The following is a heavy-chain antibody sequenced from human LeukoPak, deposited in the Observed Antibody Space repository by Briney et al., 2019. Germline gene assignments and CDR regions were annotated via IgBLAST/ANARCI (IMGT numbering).Heavy chain of an antibody. V-gene: IGHV5-51*01. CDR3: TRLDLRGGSYYGSYFDY. D-gene: IGHD1-26*01. CDR2: IYPDDSDT. J-gene: IGHJ4*02. CDR1: GYSFTSYW. Sequence: GESLKISCKGSGYSFTSYWIGWVRQMPGKGLEWMGIIYPDDSDTRYSPSFQGQVTISADRSISTAYLQWSSLKASDTAMYYCTRLDLRGGSYYGSYFDYWGQGTLVTVSS.